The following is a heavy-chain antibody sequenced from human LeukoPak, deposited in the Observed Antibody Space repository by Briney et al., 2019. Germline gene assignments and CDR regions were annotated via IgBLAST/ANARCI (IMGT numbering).Heavy chain of an antibody. V-gene: IGHV3-49*04. CDR3: TMGTTFDY. CDR2: IRSKAYGGTT. CDR1: GFTFGDSA. J-gene: IGHJ4*02. Sequence: GGSLRLSCTASGFTFGDSAMTWVRQAPGKGVEWVGFIRSKAYGGTTEYAASVKGRFTISRDDSKSFVYLQMNSLKTEDTAVYYCTMGTTFDYWGQGTLVTVSS. D-gene: IGHD1-26*01.